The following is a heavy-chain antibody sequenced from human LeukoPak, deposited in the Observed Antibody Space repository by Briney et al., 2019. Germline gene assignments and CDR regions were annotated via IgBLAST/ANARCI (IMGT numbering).Heavy chain of an antibody. V-gene: IGHV4-34*01. J-gene: IGHJ4*02. Sequence: SETLSLTCAVYGGSFSGYYWSWIRQPPGKGLEWIGEINHSGSTNYNPSLKSRVTISVDTSKNQFSLKLSSVTAADTAVYYCARGLFVEMATITDYWGQGTLVTVSS. CDR1: GGSFSGYY. CDR3: ARGLFVEMATITDY. CDR2: INHSGST. D-gene: IGHD5-24*01.